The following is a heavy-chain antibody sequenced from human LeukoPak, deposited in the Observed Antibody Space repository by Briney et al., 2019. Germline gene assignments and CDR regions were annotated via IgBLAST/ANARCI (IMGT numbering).Heavy chain of an antibody. Sequence: PGGSLRLSCAASGFTFDDYAMHWVRQAPGKGLEWVSGISWNSGSIGYADSVKGRFTISRDNAKNSLYLQMNSLRAEDTALYYCAKKGTRGYSYGYFDYWGQGTLVTVSS. CDR1: GFTFDDYA. V-gene: IGHV3-9*01. D-gene: IGHD5-18*01. J-gene: IGHJ4*02. CDR3: AKKGTRGYSYGYFDY. CDR2: ISWNSGSI.